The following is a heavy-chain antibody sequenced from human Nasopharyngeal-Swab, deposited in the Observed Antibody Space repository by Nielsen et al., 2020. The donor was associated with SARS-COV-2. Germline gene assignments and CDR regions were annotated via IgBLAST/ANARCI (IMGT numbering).Heavy chain of an antibody. D-gene: IGHD2-21*02. Sequence: GESLKISCEASGFRFSSYSLHWVRQAPGKGLEWVSSIRSSGSFISYADSVKGRFTISRDNAKNSLYLQMNSLRAEETAIYFCARELYCAGNCPPDYWGQGTPVTVSS. V-gene: IGHV3-21*01. CDR2: IRSSGSFI. CDR3: ARELYCAGNCPPDY. CDR1: GFRFSSYS. J-gene: IGHJ4*02.